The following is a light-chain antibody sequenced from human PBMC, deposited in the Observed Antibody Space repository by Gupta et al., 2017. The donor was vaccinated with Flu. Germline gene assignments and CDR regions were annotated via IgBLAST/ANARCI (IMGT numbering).Light chain of an antibody. V-gene: IGKV3-11*01. CDR1: QSVSNY. CDR3: QQRSNWPLT. J-gene: IGKJ4*01. CDR2: DAS. Sequence: ELVLTQSPGTLSLSPGERATLSCTASQSVSNYLAWYQQKGGQAPRLLIYDASNRATGIPARFSGSGSGTDFTLTISRLEPEDSAVYYCQQRSNWPLTFGGGTKVEIK.